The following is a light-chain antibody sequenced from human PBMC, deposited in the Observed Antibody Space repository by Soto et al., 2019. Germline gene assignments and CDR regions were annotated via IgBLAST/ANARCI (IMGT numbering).Light chain of an antibody. CDR3: HQYASSPLT. J-gene: IGKJ5*01. V-gene: IGKV3-20*01. CDR2: GAS. Sequence: EIVLTQSPGTLSLSPGERATLSCRASQSDGSNYLAWYQQTPGQAPRLLIHGASTRATGIPDRFSGSGSGTDFTLTLSRLESEDSAVYYCHQYASSPLTFGQGTRLEI. CDR1: QSDGSNY.